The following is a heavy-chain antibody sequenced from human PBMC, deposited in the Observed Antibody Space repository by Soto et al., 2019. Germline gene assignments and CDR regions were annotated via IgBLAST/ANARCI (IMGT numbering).Heavy chain of an antibody. Sequence: QVQLQESGPGLVKPSETLSLTCTVSGGSISSYYWSWIRQPPGKGLEWIGYIYDSGGTNYHPSLKSRVTISVDTSKNQFSLKLSSVTAADTAVYYCASLKIGYGPVDSWGQGTLVTVSS. CDR3: ASLKIGYGPVDS. J-gene: IGHJ4*02. CDR1: GGSISSYY. V-gene: IGHV4-59*08. D-gene: IGHD3-10*01. CDR2: IYDSGGT.